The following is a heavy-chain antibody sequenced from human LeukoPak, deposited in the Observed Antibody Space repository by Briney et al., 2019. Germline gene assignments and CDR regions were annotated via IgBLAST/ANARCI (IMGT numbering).Heavy chain of an antibody. CDR1: GGSISTSNYY. V-gene: IGHV3-66*01. CDR2: IYSGGST. D-gene: IGHD5-24*01. J-gene: IGHJ4*02. CDR3: ARSDGPIPSTFDY. Sequence: ETLSLTCTVSGGSISTSNYYWGWIRQPPGTGLEWVSVIYSGGSTYYADSVKGRFTISRDNSKNTLYLQMNSLRAEDTAVYYCARSDGPIPSTFDYWGQGTLVTVSS.